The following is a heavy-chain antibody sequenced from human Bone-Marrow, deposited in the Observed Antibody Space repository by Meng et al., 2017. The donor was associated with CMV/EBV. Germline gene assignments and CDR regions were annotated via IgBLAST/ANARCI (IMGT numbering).Heavy chain of an antibody. CDR2: IKQDGSEK. CDR1: GFTFSSYW. V-gene: IGHV3-7*01. Sequence: GESLKISCAASGFTFSSYWMSWVRQAPGKGLEWVANIKQDGSEKYYVDSVKGRFTISRDNAKNSLYLQMNSLRAEDTAVYYCAREQGTSLTIFGVVRLGWVDTWGQGTLVTVSS. J-gene: IGHJ5*02. D-gene: IGHD3-3*01. CDR3: AREQGTSLTIFGVVRLGWVDT.